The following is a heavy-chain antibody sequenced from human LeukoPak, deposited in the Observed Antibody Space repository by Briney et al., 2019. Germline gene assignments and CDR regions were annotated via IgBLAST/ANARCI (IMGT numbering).Heavy chain of an antibody. Sequence: SVKVSCKASGGTFSSYAISWVRQAPGQGLEWMGGIIPIFGTANYAQKFQGRVTITADESTSTAYMELSSLRSEDTAVYYCARVHSRGDMALDYWGQGTLVTVSS. J-gene: IGHJ4*02. CDR2: IIPIFGTA. CDR3: ARVHSRGDMALDY. CDR1: GGTFSSYA. D-gene: IGHD3-22*01. V-gene: IGHV1-69*13.